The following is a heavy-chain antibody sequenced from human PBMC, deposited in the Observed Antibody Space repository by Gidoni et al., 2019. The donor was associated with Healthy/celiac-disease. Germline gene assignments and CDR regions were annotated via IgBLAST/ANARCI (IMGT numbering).Heavy chain of an antibody. V-gene: IGHV1-69*01. CDR1: GGTFSSYA. D-gene: IGHD2-21*02. Sequence: QVQLVQSGAEVKKPGSQVQVSCKASGGTFSSYAISWVRQAPGRGLEWMGGIIPIFGTANYAQEFQGRVTITADESTSTAYMELSSLRSEDTAVYYCALGVTTRLRSLMDVWGQGTTVTVSS. CDR2: IIPIFGTA. J-gene: IGHJ6*02. CDR3: ALGVTTRLRSLMDV.